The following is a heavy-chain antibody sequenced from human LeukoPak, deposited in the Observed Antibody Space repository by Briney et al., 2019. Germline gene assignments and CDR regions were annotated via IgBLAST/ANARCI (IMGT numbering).Heavy chain of an antibody. Sequence: SETLSLTCTVSGGSISSSSYSWGWIRQPPGKGLEWIGSIYYSGSTYYNPSLKSRVTISVDTSKNQFSLKLSSVTAADTAVYYCARGLLIAAGPFDYWGQGTLVTVSS. CDR1: GGSISSSSYS. CDR2: IYYSGST. J-gene: IGHJ4*02. CDR3: ARGLLIAAGPFDY. V-gene: IGHV4-39*01. D-gene: IGHD6-13*01.